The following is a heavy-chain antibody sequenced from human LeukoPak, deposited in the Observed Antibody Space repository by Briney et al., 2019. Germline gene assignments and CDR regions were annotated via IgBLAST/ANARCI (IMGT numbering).Heavy chain of an antibody. CDR3: ARDSLLRGYDFWSGYYTLMSDY. J-gene: IGHJ4*02. D-gene: IGHD3-3*01. Sequence: ASVKVSCKASGYTFTSYGISWVRQAPGQGLEWMGWISAYNGNTNYAQKLQGRVTMTTDTSTSTAYMELRSLRSDDTAVYYCARDSLLRGYDFWSGYYTLMSDYWGQGTLVTVSS. V-gene: IGHV1-18*01. CDR1: GYTFTSYG. CDR2: ISAYNGNT.